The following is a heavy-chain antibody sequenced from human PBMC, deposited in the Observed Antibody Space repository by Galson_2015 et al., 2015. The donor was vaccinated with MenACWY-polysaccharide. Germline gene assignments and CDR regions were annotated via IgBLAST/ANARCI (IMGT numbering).Heavy chain of an antibody. Sequence: SVKVSCKASGYTFTSYDINWVRQATGQGPEWMGWMNPNSGNTGYAQKFQGRVTMTRNTSISTAYMELSSLRSEDTAVYYCARGLPRRRSGWYIRDYWGQGTLVTVSS. CDR1: GYTFTSYD. D-gene: IGHD6-19*01. CDR3: ARGLPRRRSGWYIRDY. V-gene: IGHV1-8*01. CDR2: MNPNSGNT. J-gene: IGHJ4*02.